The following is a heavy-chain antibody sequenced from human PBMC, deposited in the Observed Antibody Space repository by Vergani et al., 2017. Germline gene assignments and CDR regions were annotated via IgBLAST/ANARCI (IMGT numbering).Heavy chain of an antibody. CDR1: GFTVSSNY. V-gene: IGHV3-53*01. D-gene: IGHD1-26*01. CDR2: IYSGGST. J-gene: IGHJ5*02. CDR3: ASSGVGATTLGWFDP. Sequence: VQLVESGGGVVQPGRSLRLSCAASGFTVSSNYMSWVRQAPGKGLEWVSVIYSGGSTYYADSVKGRFTISRDNSKNTLYLQMNSLRAEDTAVYYCASSGVGATTLGWFDPWGQGTLVTVSS.